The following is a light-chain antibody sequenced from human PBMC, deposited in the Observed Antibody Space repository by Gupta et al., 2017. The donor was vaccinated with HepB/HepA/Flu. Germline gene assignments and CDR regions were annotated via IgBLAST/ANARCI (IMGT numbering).Light chain of an antibody. CDR3: QQNYRTPKT. CDR1: QSISSS. V-gene: IGKV1-39*01. Sequence: DIQMTQSPSSLSASVGDRVTITCRASQSISSSLNWYQQRPGKAPTLLIYDATTLQSGVPSRFSGSGSGTXFSLSIXSLQPEDFVTYYCQQNYRTPKTFGXGTRVEVK. CDR2: DAT. J-gene: IGKJ1*01.